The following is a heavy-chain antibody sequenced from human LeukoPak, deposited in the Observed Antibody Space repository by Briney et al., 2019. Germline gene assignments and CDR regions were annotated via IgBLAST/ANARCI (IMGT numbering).Heavy chain of an antibody. D-gene: IGHD4-17*01. V-gene: IGHV4-30-2*01. CDR3: ARGRDRYGDHRQPDAFDI. J-gene: IGHJ3*02. Sequence: SETLSLTCAVSGGSISSGGYSWSWIRQPPGKGLEWIGYIYHSGSTYYNPSLKSRVTISVDTSKNQFSLKLSSVTAADAAVYYCARGRDRYGDHRQPDAFDIWGQGTMVTVSS. CDR1: GGSISSGGYS. CDR2: IYHSGST.